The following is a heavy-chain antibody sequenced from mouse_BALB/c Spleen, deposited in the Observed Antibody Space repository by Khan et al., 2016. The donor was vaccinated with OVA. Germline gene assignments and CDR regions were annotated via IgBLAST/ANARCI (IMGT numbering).Heavy chain of an antibody. CDR2: IFPGTGTT. CDR3: ARGYFGNYEFAY. V-gene: IGHV1S132*01. D-gene: IGHD2-1*01. CDR1: GYTFTNYW. J-gene: IGHJ3*01. Sequence: QVRLQQSGAELVKPGASVKLSCKTSGYTFTNYWIQWVKQRPGQGLGWIGQIFPGTGTTYYNENFKAKATLTLDTSSSTAYMQLSSLTSEDSAVYCCARGYFGNYEFAYWGQGTLVTVSA.